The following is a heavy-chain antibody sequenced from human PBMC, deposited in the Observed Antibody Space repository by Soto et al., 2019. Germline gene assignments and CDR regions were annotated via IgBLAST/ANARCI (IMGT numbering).Heavy chain of an antibody. D-gene: IGHD1-26*01. Sequence: EVQLLESGGGLVQPGGSLRLSCAAAGFTISSYAMRWVRQAPGKGLEWVSAISGSGGSTYCADSVKGRFTISRDNSKNRLYLQMNSLRAEDTAVYYCARRASGSYYDYWGQGTLVTVSS. CDR2: ISGSGGST. CDR3: ARRASGSYYDY. J-gene: IGHJ4*02. V-gene: IGHV3-23*01. CDR1: GFTISSYA.